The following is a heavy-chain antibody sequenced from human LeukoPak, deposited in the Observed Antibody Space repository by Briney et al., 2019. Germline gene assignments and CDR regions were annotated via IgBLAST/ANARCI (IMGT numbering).Heavy chain of an antibody. CDR3: ARAPGGGNGDAFDI. CDR1: GGSISSYY. J-gene: IGHJ3*02. CDR2: IYYSGST. Sequence: SETLSLTCTVSGGSISSYYWSWIRQPPGKGLEWIGYIYYSGSTNYNPSLKSRVTISVDTSKNQFSLKLSSVTAADTAVYHCARAPGGGNGDAFDIWGQGTMVTVSS. D-gene: IGHD2-15*01. V-gene: IGHV4-59*08.